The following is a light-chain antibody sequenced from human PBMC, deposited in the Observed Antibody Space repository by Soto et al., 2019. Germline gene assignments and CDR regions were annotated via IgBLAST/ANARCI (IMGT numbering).Light chain of an antibody. V-gene: IGKV3-20*01. CDR2: GAS. Sequence: EIVLTQSPGTPSLSPGERATLSCRASQSVSSSYLAWYQQKPGQAPRLLIYGASSRATGIPDRLSGSGYGTDFTITISRLEPEDFAVYYCQQYGSSPRTFGQGTKVEIK. J-gene: IGKJ1*01. CDR3: QQYGSSPRT. CDR1: QSVSSSY.